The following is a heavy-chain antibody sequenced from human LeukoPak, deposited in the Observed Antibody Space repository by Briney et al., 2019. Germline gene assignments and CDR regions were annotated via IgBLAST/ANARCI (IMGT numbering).Heavy chain of an antibody. CDR1: GFTFSDYY. CDR3: ARETSSGWYVDY. Sequence: GGSLRLSCAASGFTFSDYYMSWIRQAPGKGLEWVSYISSGGSTIYYADSVKGRFTISRDNAKNSLYLQMNSLRAEDTAVYYCARETSSGWYVDYWGQGTLVTVSS. CDR2: ISSGGSTI. J-gene: IGHJ4*02. D-gene: IGHD6-19*01. V-gene: IGHV3-11*04.